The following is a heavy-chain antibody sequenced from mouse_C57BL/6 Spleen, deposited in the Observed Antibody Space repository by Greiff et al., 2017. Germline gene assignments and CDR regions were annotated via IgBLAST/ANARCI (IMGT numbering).Heavy chain of an antibody. V-gene: IGHV1-69*01. Sequence: QVQLQQPGAELVMPGASVKLSCKASGYTFTSYWMHWVKQRPGQGLEWIGEIDPSDSYTNYNQKFKGKSTLTVDKSSSTAYMQPSSLTSEDSAVYYCARWGYYGSSPKYFDVWGTGTTVTVSS. CDR2: IDPSDSYT. D-gene: IGHD1-1*01. J-gene: IGHJ1*03. CDR1: GYTFTSYW. CDR3: ARWGYYGSSPKYFDV.